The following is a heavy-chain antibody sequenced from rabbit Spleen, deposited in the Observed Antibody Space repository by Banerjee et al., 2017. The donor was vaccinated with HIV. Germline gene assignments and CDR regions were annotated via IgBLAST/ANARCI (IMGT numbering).Heavy chain of an antibody. V-gene: IGHV1S40*01. J-gene: IGHJ4*01. Sequence: VESGGGLVKPGASLTLTCKASGFDFSRGYDMCWVRQAPGKGLEWIGCIYTGNVKTYYASWAKGRFTISKTSSPTVTLRMTSLTVADTATYFCARDTGIGHYIDAYFDLWGPGTLVTVS. CDR3: ARDTGIGHYIDAYFDL. CDR1: GFDFSRGYD. CDR2: IYTGNVKT. D-gene: IGHD1-1*01.